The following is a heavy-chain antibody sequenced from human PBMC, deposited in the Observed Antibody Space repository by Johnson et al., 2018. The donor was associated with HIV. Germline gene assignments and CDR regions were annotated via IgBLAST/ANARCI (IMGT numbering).Heavy chain of an antibody. Sequence: VQLVESGGGLVQPGGSLRLSCAASGFSVSDKYMTWVRQAPGKGLEWVSLTYSGGDTYYAGAVKGRFTISRDNSKKTLYLQINSPRAEDTAVYYCARGCRDGYTCDAFDIWGQGTMVTVSS. CDR2: TYSGGDT. CDR1: GFSVSDKY. J-gene: IGHJ3*02. CDR3: ARGCRDGYTCDAFDI. V-gene: IGHV3-66*01. D-gene: IGHD5-24*01.